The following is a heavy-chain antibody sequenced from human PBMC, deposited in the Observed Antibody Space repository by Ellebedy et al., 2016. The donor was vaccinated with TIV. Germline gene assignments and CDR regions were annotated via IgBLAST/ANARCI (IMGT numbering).Heavy chain of an antibody. J-gene: IGHJ4*02. CDR2: IYYSGNT. V-gene: IGHV4-39*01. CDR3: ARRKVTIPRADAYFDY. Sequence: GSLRLXCTVSGGSISSSSYYWGWIHQPPGKGLEWIGSIYYSGNTYYNPSLKSRVTISIDTSKNQFSLRLSSVTAADTAIYRCARRKVTIPRADAYFDYWGQGILVTVSS. CDR1: GGSISSSSYY. D-gene: IGHD3-3*01.